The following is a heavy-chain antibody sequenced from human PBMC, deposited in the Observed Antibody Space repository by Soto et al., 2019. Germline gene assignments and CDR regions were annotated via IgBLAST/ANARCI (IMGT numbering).Heavy chain of an antibody. CDR3: ARDKINGIFDY. D-gene: IGHD2-8*01. CDR1: RGSFIGYY. J-gene: IGHJ4*02. V-gene: IGHV4-34*01. CDR2: INHTXST. Sequence: XXTLSLTCAVCRGSFIGYYWTWIRQPPGTGLEWMGXINHTXSTNYNQSLKXXVTISVDXXKNQFSLKMTSVTAADTAVYYCARDKINGIFDYWGQGTLVTVSS.